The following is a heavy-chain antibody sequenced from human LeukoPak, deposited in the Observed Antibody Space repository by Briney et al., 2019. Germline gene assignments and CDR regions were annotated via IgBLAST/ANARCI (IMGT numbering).Heavy chain of an antibody. CDR2: ISDNSGTI. J-gene: IGHJ4*02. Sequence: GGSLRLSCAASGFSFNTYSMNWVRQAPGKGLEWVSYISDNSGTIYYADSVKGRFTISRDNAKNSLYLQMNSLRAEDTAVYYCARGRSSGWYAAYWGQGTLVTVSS. V-gene: IGHV3-48*04. CDR3: ARGRSSGWYAAY. CDR1: GFSFNTYS. D-gene: IGHD6-19*01.